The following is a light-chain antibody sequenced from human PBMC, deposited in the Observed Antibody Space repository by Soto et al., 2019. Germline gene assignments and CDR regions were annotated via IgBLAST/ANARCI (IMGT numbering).Light chain of an antibody. Sequence: EPVLTQSPGTLSLSPGESAALSCRASQPVSSNFLAWYQQKPGQAPRLXIYGVSSRASGIPDRFFGSGSGTDLTLTINRLEPEDCEVYDGQQYGDWPLTFGGGTKVDIK. J-gene: IGKJ4*01. CDR1: QPVSSNF. CDR3: QQYGDWPLT. V-gene: IGKV3-20*01. CDR2: GVS.